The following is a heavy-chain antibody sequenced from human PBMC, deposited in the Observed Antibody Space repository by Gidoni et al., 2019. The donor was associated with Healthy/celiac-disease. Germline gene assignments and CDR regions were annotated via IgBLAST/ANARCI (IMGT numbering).Heavy chain of an antibody. J-gene: IGHJ6*03. CDR3: ARDEGLGYYDILTGYYSNGYYYYMDV. D-gene: IGHD3-9*01. CDR2: ISSSSSYI. Sequence: EVQLVESGGGLVKPGGSLRLSCAASGFTFSSYSMNWVRQAPGKGLEWVSSISSSSSYIYYADSVKGRFTISRDNAKNSLYLQMNSLRAEDTAVYYCARDEGLGYYDILTGYYSNGYYYYMDVWGKGTTVTVSS. CDR1: GFTFSSYS. V-gene: IGHV3-21*01.